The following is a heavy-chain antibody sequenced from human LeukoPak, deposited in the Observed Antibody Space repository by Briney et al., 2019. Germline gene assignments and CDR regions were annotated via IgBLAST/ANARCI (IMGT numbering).Heavy chain of an antibody. CDR1: GYTPTELS. J-gene: IGHJ5*02. CDR2: FDPEDDET. D-gene: IGHD4/OR15-4a*01. CDR3: ARTAIPEWLVLTSTETVGFDP. V-gene: IGHV1-24*01. Sequence: GASVKVSCKVSGYTPTELSMHWVRQAPGKGLEWMGGFDPEDDETIYAQKFQGRVTMTEDTSTDTAYMELSSLRAEDTAVYYCARTAIPEWLVLTSTETVGFDPWGQGTLVTVSS.